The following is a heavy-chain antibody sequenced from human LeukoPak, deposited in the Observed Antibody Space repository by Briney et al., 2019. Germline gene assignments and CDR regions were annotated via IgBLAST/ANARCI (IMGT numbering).Heavy chain of an antibody. CDR1: GGSFSGYY. V-gene: IGHV4-34*01. D-gene: IGHD3-10*01. J-gene: IGHJ4*02. Sequence: PSETLSLTCAVYGGSFSGYYWSWIRQPPGKGLEWIGEINHSGSTNYNPSLKSRVTISVDTPKNQFSLKLSSVTAADTAVYYCATGLLWFGEYYWGQGTLVTVSS. CDR2: INHSGST. CDR3: ATGLLWFGEYY.